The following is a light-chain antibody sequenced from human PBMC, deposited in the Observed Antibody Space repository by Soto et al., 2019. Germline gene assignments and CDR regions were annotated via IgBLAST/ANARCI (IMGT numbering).Light chain of an antibody. CDR3: QQYNNWPLT. CDR2: GAS. CDR1: QSVRNN. V-gene: IGKV3-15*01. Sequence: EIVMTQAPATFSVSRGERATVPCRASQSVRNNLAWYQQKPGLAPRLLIYGASTRATGIPARFSGSGYGTEFTLTINSLQSEDFAVYYCQQYNNWPLTFGGGTKVDIK. J-gene: IGKJ4*01.